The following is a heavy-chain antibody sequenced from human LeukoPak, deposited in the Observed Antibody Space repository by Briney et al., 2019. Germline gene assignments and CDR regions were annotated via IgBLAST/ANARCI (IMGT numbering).Heavy chain of an antibody. V-gene: IGHV3-23*01. CDR2: ISGSGSGGST. D-gene: IGHD4-11*01. J-gene: IGHJ6*02. CDR1: GFTFSSYA. Sequence: PGGSLRLSCAASGFTFSSYAMNWVRQAPGKGLEWVSTISGSGSGGSTYYTDSVKGRFTISRDNSKNTLYLQMNSLRAEDTAVYYCAKVQNDYSKYYYYYGKDVWGQGTTVTVSS. CDR3: AKVQNDYSKYYYYYGKDV.